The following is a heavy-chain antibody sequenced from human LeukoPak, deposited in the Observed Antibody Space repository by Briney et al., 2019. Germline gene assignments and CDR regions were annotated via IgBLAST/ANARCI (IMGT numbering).Heavy chain of an antibody. V-gene: IGHV3-7*05. CDR1: GVTISSSW. Sequence: AGGSLRLSCAASGVTISSSWMSWVRQAPGKGLEWVAGIKEDGSEKYYVDFVKGRFSISRDNGKNSLFLRMNSLGADDTAVYYCAGGTGMDVWGQGTTVTVSS. J-gene: IGHJ6*02. CDR3: AGGTGMDV. CDR2: IKEDGSEK. D-gene: IGHD1-1*01.